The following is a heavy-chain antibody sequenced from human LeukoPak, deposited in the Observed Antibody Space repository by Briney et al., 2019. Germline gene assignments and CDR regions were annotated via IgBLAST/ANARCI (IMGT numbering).Heavy chain of an antibody. CDR2: IYYSRST. V-gene: IGHV4-59*01. CDR1: GRSISSYY. CDR3: ARVPLGYCSSTSCPYYYYYGMDV. J-gene: IGHJ6*04. Sequence: SETLSLTCTVSGRSISSYYWSWIRQPPGKGLEWIGYIYYSRSTNYNPSLKSRLTISVDTSKNQFSLKLRSVTAADTAVYYCARVPLGYCSSTSCPYYYYYGMDVWGKGTTVTVSS. D-gene: IGHD2-2*01.